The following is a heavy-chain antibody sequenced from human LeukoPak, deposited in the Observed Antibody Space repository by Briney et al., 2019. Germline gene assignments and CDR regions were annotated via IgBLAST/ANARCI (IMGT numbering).Heavy chain of an antibody. V-gene: IGHV1-46*01. D-gene: IGHD3-16*02. Sequence: ASVKVSCKASGYTFTSYYMHWVRQAPGQGLEWMGIINPSGGSTSYAQKFQGRVTMTRDTSTSTVYMELSSLRSEDTAVYYCARDDSPAYVWGSYRDYWGQGTLVTVSS. CDR2: INPSGGST. J-gene: IGHJ4*02. CDR1: GYTFTSYY. CDR3: ARDDSPAYVWGSYRDY.